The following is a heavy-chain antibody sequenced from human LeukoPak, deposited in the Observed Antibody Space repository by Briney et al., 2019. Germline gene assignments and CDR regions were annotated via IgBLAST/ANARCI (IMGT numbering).Heavy chain of an antibody. CDR2: IWYDGSNK. CDR3: AQDNGDYYFDY. J-gene: IGHJ4*02. V-gene: IGHV3-33*06. D-gene: IGHD4-17*01. CDR1: GFTFSSYG. Sequence: GGSLRLSCAASGFTFSSYGMHWVRQAPGKGLEWVAVIWYDGSNKYYADSVKGRFTISRDNSKNTLYLQMNSLRAEDTAVYYCAQDNGDYYFDYWGQGTLVTVSS.